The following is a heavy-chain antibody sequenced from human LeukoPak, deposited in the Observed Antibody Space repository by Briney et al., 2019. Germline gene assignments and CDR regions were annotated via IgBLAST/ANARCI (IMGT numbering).Heavy chain of an antibody. D-gene: IGHD6-13*01. J-gene: IGHJ3*02. CDR1: GYTFTRYY. V-gene: IGHV1-2*06. CDR3: AGTHSSWQPKSAFDI. Sequence: ASVKVSRKPAGYTFTRYYMHGALRAPGQGLERMGRINPNSGGTNYGQKFQGRVTMTRDTSNSTAYMELRSLRSNDTPVYYCAGTHSSWQPKSAFDIWGQGTMVTVSS. CDR2: INPNSGGT.